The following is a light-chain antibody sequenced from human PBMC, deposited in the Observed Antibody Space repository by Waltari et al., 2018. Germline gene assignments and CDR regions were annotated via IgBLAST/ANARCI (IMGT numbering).Light chain of an antibody. CDR3: QQRGNWIT. CDR2: NAL. J-gene: IGKJ5*01. V-gene: IGKV3-11*01. Sequence: EIVLTQSPGTLSLSPGERATLSCRASQSVHNYLAWYQRKPGQAPRLLIYNALHRATGIPARFSGSGSGTDFTLTISRLQPEEFGVYYCQQRGNWITFGQGTRLEIK. CDR1: QSVHNY.